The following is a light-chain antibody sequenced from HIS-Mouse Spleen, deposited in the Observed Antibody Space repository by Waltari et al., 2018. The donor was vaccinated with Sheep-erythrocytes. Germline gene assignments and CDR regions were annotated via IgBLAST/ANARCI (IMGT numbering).Light chain of an antibody. CDR2: EGS. CDR1: SSDVGSYNL. Sequence: QSALTLPASVSGSPGQSITISCTGTSSDVGSYNLVSWYQQHPGKAPKLMIYEGSKRPSGVSNRFSGSKSGNTASLTISGLQAEDEADYYCCSYAGSYNHVFATGTKVTVL. V-gene: IGLV2-14*02. J-gene: IGLJ1*01. CDR3: CSYAGSYNHV.